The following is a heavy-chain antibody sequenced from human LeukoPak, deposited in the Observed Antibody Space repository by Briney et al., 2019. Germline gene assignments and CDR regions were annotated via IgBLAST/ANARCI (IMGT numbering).Heavy chain of an antibody. J-gene: IGHJ4*02. CDR3: AKDITLIRGALRD. V-gene: IGHV3-30*18. CDR1: GFTFSSYG. D-gene: IGHD3-10*01. CDR2: ISYDGSNQ. Sequence: PGGSLRLSCAASGFTFSSYGIHWVRQAPGKGLEWVALISYDGSNQYFADSVRGRFTLSRDNAKNTLYLQMNSLRVDDTAVYYCAKDITLIRGALRDWGQGTLVTVSS.